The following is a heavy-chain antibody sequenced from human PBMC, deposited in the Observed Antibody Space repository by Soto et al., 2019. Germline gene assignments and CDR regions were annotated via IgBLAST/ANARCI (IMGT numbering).Heavy chain of an antibody. CDR3: ANGYYDFWSALATFDY. Sequence: GGSLRLSCAASGFTFSTYAMSWVRQAPGKGLEWVSGISDSGGSTYYAGSVKGRFTISRDNSKNTLYLQMNSLRAEDTALYYCANGYYDFWSALATFDYWGQGTLVTVSS. CDR2: ISDSGGST. V-gene: IGHV3-23*01. J-gene: IGHJ4*02. D-gene: IGHD3-3*01. CDR1: GFTFSTYA.